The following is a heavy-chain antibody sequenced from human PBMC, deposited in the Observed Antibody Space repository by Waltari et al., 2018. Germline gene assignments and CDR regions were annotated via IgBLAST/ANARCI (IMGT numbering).Heavy chain of an antibody. CDR3: AKDKTRWSGSHLFDS. J-gene: IGHJ4*02. CDR2: INWNRGTI. Sequence: EVQLEESGGGLVQPGRSLRLSCAASGFTFDDYAMHWVRQAPGKGLEWGSGINWNRGTIDYADSVKCRFTMSRDNAKNSLFLQMNSLRPEDTAFYYCAKDKTRWSGSHLFDSWGQGTLVTVSS. V-gene: IGHV3-9*01. D-gene: IGHD1-26*01. CDR1: GFTFDDYA.